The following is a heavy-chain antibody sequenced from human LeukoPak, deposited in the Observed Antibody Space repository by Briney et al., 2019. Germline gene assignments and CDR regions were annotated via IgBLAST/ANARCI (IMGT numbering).Heavy chain of an antibody. CDR2: MNPNSGNT. Sequence: ASVNVSCKASGYTFTSYDINWVRQATGQGLEWMGWMNPNSGNTGYAQKFQGRVTMTRNTSISTAYMELSSLRSEDTAVYYCARKEGLLWFGELLDWFDPWGQGTLVTVSS. J-gene: IGHJ5*02. CDR3: ARKEGLLWFGELLDWFDP. D-gene: IGHD3-10*01. V-gene: IGHV1-8*01. CDR1: GYTFTSYD.